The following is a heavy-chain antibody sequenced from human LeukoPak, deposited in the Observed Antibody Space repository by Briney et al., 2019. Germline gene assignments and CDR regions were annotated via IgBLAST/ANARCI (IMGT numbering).Heavy chain of an antibody. CDR3: ARGPPAKPMDV. Sequence: GGSLRLPCAASGFTFSSYWMHWVRQAPGKGLVWVSRINSDGSSTSYADSVKGRFTISRDNAKNTLYLQMNSLRAEDTAVYYCARGPPAKPMDVWGQGTTVTVSS. CDR1: GFTFSSYW. J-gene: IGHJ6*02. CDR2: INSDGSST. V-gene: IGHV3-74*01.